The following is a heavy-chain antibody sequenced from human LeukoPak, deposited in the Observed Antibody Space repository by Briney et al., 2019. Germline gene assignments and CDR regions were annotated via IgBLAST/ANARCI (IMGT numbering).Heavy chain of an antibody. D-gene: IGHD3-22*01. J-gene: IGHJ4*02. V-gene: IGHV3-21*01. CDR3: ARESSGYFY. CDR2: ISSSSSFR. Sequence: GGSLRLSCAASGFNFSSYSMNWVRQAPGKGLEWVSSISSSSSFRYYADSVKGRFTISRDNAKSSLYLQMNSLRAEDTAVYYRARESSGYFYWGQGTLVTVSS. CDR1: GFNFSSYS.